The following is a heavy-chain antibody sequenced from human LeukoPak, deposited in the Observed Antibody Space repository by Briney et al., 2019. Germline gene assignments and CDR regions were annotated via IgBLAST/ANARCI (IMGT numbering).Heavy chain of an antibody. J-gene: IGHJ4*02. CDR1: GYSFTSYW. Sequence: GESLKISCKGSGYSFTSYWIGWVRQMPGKGLEWMGIIDPGDSDTRYSPSFQGQVTISADKSTTTAYLQWSSLKASDTAMYYCVRGADYYDTSGQVDYWGQGTLVTVVS. CDR3: VRGADYYDTSGQVDY. CDR2: IDPGDSDT. V-gene: IGHV5-51*01. D-gene: IGHD3-22*01.